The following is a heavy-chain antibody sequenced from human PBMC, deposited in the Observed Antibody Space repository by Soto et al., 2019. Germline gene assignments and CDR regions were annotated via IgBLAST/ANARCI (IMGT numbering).Heavy chain of an antibody. V-gene: IGHV4-34*01. J-gene: IGHJ4*02. Sequence: SETLYLTCAVSGVSFSGFFWSWIRQPPGKGLEWIGTIYYSGVTYYNPSLKSRVTISVDTSKNQFSLKLSSVTAADTAGYYCARQGRIPLWHGHDYWGQGTLVTVSS. CDR3: ARQGRIPLWHGHDY. CDR1: GVSFSGFF. CDR2: IYYSGVT. D-gene: IGHD5-18*01.